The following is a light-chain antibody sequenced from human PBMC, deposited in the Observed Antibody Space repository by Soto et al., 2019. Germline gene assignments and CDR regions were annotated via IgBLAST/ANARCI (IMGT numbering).Light chain of an antibody. J-gene: IGKJ1*01. V-gene: IGKV1-39*01. CDR3: QQSYSSPQT. CDR1: QSINRF. CDR2: GAS. Sequence: DIQMTQSHSSLSASVGDRVSITCRAGQSINRFLNWYQQKPGKAPKLLIYGASSLQSGVPSRFSGSGSGTDFTLTISSLQPEDFATYYCQQSYSSPQTFGQGTKVEIK.